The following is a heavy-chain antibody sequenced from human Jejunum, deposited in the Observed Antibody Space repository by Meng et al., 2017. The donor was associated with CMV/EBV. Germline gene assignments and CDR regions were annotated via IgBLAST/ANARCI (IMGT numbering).Heavy chain of an antibody. V-gene: IGHV3-15*01. J-gene: IGHJ4*02. CDR2: IKSRSDGGTT. Sequence: GFTFTNAWMNWVRQAPGKGLEWVGRIKSRSDGGTTDYAAPVKGRFTISRDDSKNVVSLQMSSLKTEDTGVYYCTVQKIGVGAFDCWGQGTLVTVSS. CDR3: TVQKIGVGAFDC. D-gene: IGHD1-26*01. CDR1: GFTFTNAW.